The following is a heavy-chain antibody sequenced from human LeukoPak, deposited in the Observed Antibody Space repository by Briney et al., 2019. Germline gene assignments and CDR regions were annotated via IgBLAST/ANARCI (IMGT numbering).Heavy chain of an antibody. CDR1: GFTFGDYA. V-gene: IGHV3-9*03. J-gene: IGHJ4*02. CDR3: AKDTHSMVTTFFDN. CDR2: LSWNSASV. D-gene: IGHD4-17*01. Sequence: PGGSLRLSCAASGFTFGDYAMHWVRQVPGKGLEWVSGLSWNSASVGYADSVKGRFTISRDNAKNSLYLQMNSLTPEDMALYYCAKDTHSMVTTFFDNWGQGTLVTVSS.